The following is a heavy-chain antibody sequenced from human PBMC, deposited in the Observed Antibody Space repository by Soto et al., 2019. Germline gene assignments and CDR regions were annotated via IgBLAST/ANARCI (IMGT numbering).Heavy chain of an antibody. J-gene: IGHJ4*02. CDR3: ATAGNGYSSGWSLLY. Sequence: QVQLVESGGGVVQPGRSLRLSCAASGFTFSSYGMHWVRQAPGKGLEWVAVISYDGSNKYYADSVKGRFTISRDNSKNTLYLQMNSLRAEDTAVYYCATAGNGYSSGWSLLYWGQGTLVTVSS. CDR2: ISYDGSNK. D-gene: IGHD6-19*01. V-gene: IGHV3-30*03. CDR1: GFTFSSYG.